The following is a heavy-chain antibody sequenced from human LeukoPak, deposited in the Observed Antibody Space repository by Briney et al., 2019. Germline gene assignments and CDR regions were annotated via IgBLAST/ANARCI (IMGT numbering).Heavy chain of an antibody. Sequence: SGTLSLTCAVSGGSISSNNWWGWVRQPPGKGLGWIGQIYHSSSPNYNPSLKSRVTISLDKSRNHLSLNLSCVSAAVTAVYYCARVNINTWHRCDYWGQGTLVTVSS. CDR3: ARVNINTWHRCDY. J-gene: IGHJ4*02. CDR2: IYHSSSP. CDR1: GGSISSNNW. V-gene: IGHV4-4*02.